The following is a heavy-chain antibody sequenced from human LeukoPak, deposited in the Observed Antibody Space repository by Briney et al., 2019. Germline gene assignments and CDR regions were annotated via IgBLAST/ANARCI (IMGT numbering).Heavy chain of an antibody. V-gene: IGHV4-59*01. CDR1: GGSISSYY. CDR3: ARVNSEYYDSSGYYLYFDY. J-gene: IGHJ4*02. D-gene: IGHD3-22*01. Sequence: SETLSLTCTVSGGSISSYYWSWIRQPPGKGLERIGYIYYSGSTNYNPSLKSRVTISVDTSKNQFSLKLSSVTAADTAVYYCARVNSEYYDSSGYYLYFDYWGQGTLVTVSS. CDR2: IYYSGST.